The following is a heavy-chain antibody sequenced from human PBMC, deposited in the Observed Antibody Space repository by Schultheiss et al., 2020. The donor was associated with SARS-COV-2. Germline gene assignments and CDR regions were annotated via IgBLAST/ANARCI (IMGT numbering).Heavy chain of an antibody. V-gene: IGHV4-31*03. D-gene: IGHD5-18*01. CDR3: ARVWLPYYYYYGMDV. CDR1: GGSISSGGYY. Sequence: SETLSLTCTVSGGSISSGGYYWSWIRQHPGKGLEWIGYIYYSGSTYYNQSLKSRVTISVDTSKNQFSLKLSSVTAADTAVYYCARVWLPYYYYYGMDVWGQGTTVTVSS. J-gene: IGHJ6*02. CDR2: IYYSGST.